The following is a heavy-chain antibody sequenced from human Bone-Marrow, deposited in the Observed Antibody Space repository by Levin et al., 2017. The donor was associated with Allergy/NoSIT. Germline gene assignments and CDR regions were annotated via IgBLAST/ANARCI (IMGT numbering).Heavy chain of an antibody. CDR2: VWHEGAA. V-gene: IGHV4-4*02. CDR3: ATYGTGYYNFDQ. CDR1: GESVTGFRW. Sequence: PSETLSLTCAVSGESVTGFRWFSWVRQSPGKGLEWIGSVWHEGAADSNPALKSRVTFSVDGSKNQVSLRMTSMPPADMSVYYCATYGTGYYNFDQWGQGTRVTVSS. J-gene: IGHJ4*02. D-gene: IGHD1-26*01.